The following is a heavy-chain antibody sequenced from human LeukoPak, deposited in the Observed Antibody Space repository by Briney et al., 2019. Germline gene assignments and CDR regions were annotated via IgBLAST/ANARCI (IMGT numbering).Heavy chain of an antibody. V-gene: IGHV3-48*01. D-gene: IGHD2-2*01. J-gene: IGHJ4*02. Sequence: PGGSLRLSCAASGFTFSAYSMTWVRQAPGKGLEWLSYISSSSMTVYYADSVKGRFTISRDNGKNSLFLQMNSLRPEDTSVYYCARSPTSWYFDYWGQGTLVTVSS. CDR3: ARSPTSWYFDY. CDR1: GFTFSAYS. CDR2: ISSSSMTV.